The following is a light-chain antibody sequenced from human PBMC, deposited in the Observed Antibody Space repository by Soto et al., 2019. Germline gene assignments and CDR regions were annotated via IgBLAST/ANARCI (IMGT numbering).Light chain of an antibody. Sequence: DIQMTQSPSSLSASVGDRVTLTCRASQGITDRLTWFQQKPGKAPKSLIYDASTLQYGVPSRFSGGGSGTDFTLTISSLQPEDYATYYCQQYGNYPYTFGLGTKLEIK. CDR3: QQYGNYPYT. J-gene: IGKJ2*01. CDR2: DAS. V-gene: IGKV1-16*01. CDR1: QGITDR.